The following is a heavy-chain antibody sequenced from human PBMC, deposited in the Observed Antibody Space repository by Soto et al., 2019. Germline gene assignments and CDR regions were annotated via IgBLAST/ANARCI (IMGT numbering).Heavy chain of an antibody. CDR3: ARSDGRY. J-gene: IGHJ4*02. CDR2: IYYSGST. CDR1: GGSINSYY. V-gene: IGHV4-59*01. Sequence: SETLSLTCTVSGGSINSYYWSWIRQPPGKGLEWIGYIYYSGSTNYNPSLKSRVTISVDTSKNQFSLKLSSVTAADTAVYYCARSDGRYWGQGTLVTSPQ.